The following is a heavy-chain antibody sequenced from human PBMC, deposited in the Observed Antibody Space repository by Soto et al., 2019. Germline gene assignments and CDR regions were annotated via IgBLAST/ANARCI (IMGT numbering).Heavy chain of an antibody. D-gene: IGHD1-1*01. CDR2: ISSSSSYI. CDR1: GFTFSSYS. Sequence: RRLSCAASGFTFSSYSLNWVRQAPGKGLEWVSSISSSSSYIYYADSVKGRFTISRDHDKITLYPQMTSLRAEDTAVYYCMLGGYNYGVYFDYWGQRTLVTVSS. J-gene: IGHJ4*02. V-gene: IGHV3-21*01. CDR3: MLGGYNYGVYFDY.